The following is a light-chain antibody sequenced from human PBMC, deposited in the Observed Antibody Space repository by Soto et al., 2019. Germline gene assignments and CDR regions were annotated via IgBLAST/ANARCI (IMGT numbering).Light chain of an antibody. Sequence: VMTQSPLSLPVTLGQPASISCRSSQSLVYSDGNTYLNWFQQRPGQSPRRLIYKVSNRDSGVPDRLSGSGSGTDFKLKISRVEAEDFGVYYCMQGTHWYTFGQGTKLEIK. CDR2: KVS. CDR3: MQGTHWYT. J-gene: IGKJ2*01. CDR1: QSLVYSDGNTY. V-gene: IGKV2-30*01.